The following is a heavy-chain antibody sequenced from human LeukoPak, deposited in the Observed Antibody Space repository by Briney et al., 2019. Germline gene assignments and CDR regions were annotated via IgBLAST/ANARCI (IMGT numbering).Heavy chain of an antibody. V-gene: IGHV1-2*02. CDR1: GYTFTDYY. CDR2: MNVKTGAT. J-gene: IGHJ4*02. CDR3: ARQSGTYWGLDF. D-gene: IGHD1-26*01. Sequence: ASVKVSCKASGYTFTDYYIHWVRQAPGHGLEWLGWMNVKTGATSSAQRFPGRFTMTRDTSIGTASMEFSSLTSDDTAVYYCARQSGTYWGLDFWGQGTLVTVSS.